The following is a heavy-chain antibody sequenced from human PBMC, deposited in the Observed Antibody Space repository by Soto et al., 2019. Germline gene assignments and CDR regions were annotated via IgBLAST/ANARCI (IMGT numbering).Heavy chain of an antibody. J-gene: IGHJ5*02. Sequence: LRLSCAASGFTFSSYAMSWVRQAPGKGLEWVSAISGSGGSTYYADSVKGRFTISRDNSKNTLYLQMNSLRAEDTAVYYCAKVIGPVGATIFDFEWFDPWGQGTLVTVSS. D-gene: IGHD1-26*01. V-gene: IGHV3-23*01. CDR1: GFTFSSYA. CDR2: ISGSGGST. CDR3: AKVIGPVGATIFDFEWFDP.